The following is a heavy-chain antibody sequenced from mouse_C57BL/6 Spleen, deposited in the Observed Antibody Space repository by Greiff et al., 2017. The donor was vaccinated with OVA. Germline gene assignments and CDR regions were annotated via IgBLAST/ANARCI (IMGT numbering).Heavy chain of an antibody. V-gene: IGHV3-6*01. CDR1: GYSITSGYY. CDR2: ISYDGSN. Sequence: EVQLVESGPGLVKPSQSLSLTCSVTGYSITSGYYWNWIRQFPGNKLEWMGYISYDGSNNYNPSLKNRISITRDTSKNQFFLKLNSVTTEDTATYYCARGGEYDYEFAYWGQGTLVTVSA. D-gene: IGHD2-4*01. CDR3: ARGGEYDYEFAY. J-gene: IGHJ3*01.